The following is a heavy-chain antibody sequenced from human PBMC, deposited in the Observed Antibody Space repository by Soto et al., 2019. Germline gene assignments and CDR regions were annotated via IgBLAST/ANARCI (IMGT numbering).Heavy chain of an antibody. CDR2: ISGSGGST. CDR1: GFTFSSYA. J-gene: IGHJ5*02. D-gene: IGHD3-22*01. CDR3: AKDYYDSSDPDVSPNWFDP. V-gene: IGHV3-23*01. Sequence: GGFLRLSCAASGFTFSSYAMSWVRQAPGKGLEWVSAISGSGGSTYYADSVKGRFTISRDNSKNTLYLQMNSLSAEDTAVYYCAKDYYDSSDPDVSPNWFDPWGQGTLVTVSS.